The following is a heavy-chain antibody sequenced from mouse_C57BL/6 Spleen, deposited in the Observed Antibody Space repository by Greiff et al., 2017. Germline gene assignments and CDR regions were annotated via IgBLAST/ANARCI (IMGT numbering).Heavy chain of an antibody. CDR1: GYTFTDYY. V-gene: IGHV1-76*01. CDR3: ARDDGYYDY. J-gene: IGHJ3*01. D-gene: IGHD2-3*01. CDR2: IYPGSGNT. Sequence: VQLQQSGAELVRPGASVKLSCKASGYTFTDYYINWVKQRPGQGLEWIARIYPGSGNTYYNEKFKGKATLTAEKSSSTAYMQLSSLTSDDSAVYFCARDDGYYDYWGQGTLVTVSA.